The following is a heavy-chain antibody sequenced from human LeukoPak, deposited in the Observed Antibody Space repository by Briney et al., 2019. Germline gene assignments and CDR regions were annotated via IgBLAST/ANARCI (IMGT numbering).Heavy chain of an antibody. Sequence: SETLSLTCTVSGGSISSGGYYWSWIRQHPGKGLEWIGYIYYSGSTYYNPSLKSRVTMSVDTSKNQFSLKLSSVTAADTAVYYCARDSKYYYGHYYMDVWGKGTTVTVSS. CDR3: ARDSKYYYGHYYMDV. D-gene: IGHD3-10*01. CDR2: IYYSGST. J-gene: IGHJ6*03. CDR1: GGSISSGGYY. V-gene: IGHV4-31*03.